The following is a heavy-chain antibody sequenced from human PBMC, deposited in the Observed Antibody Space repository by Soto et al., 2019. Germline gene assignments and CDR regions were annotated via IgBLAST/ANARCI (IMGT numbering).Heavy chain of an antibody. J-gene: IGHJ3*01. CDR1: QFPFDVYS. CDR2: IRHTTSAT. Sequence: LRLSCVASQFPFDVYSMHWVRQAPGKGLEWVSYIRHTTSATFYADAVKGRFTISRDNRRNSLFLQMNSLRDDDTGVYFCARDRGSSGMFELDVWGPGTLVTVSS. V-gene: IGHV3-48*02. D-gene: IGHD6-19*01. CDR3: ARDRGSSGMFELDV.